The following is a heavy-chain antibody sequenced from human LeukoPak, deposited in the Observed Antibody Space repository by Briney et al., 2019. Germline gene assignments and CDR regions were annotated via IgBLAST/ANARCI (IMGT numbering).Heavy chain of an antibody. V-gene: IGHV3-13*04. J-gene: IGHJ4*02. Sequence: GGSLRLSCAASGFTFSSYDMHWVRQTTGKGLEWVSAIDTAGGTYYPDSVKGRFTISRENAKNSFYLQMNSLRAGDTAVYYCARGSGVQVWSGLDYWGQGTLVTVSS. CDR1: GFTFSSYD. CDR3: ARGSGVQVWSGLDY. CDR2: IDTAGGT. D-gene: IGHD5-18*01.